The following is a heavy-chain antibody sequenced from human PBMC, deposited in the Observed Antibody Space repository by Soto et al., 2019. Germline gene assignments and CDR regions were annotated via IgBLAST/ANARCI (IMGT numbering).Heavy chain of an antibody. V-gene: IGHV1-18*01. CDR3: AREVIVVVAAKTPHDAFDI. J-gene: IGHJ3*02. Sequence: ASVKVSCKASGYTFTSYGISWVRQAPGQGLEWMGWISAYNGNTNYAQKLQGRVTMTTDTSTSTAYMELRSLRSDDTAVYYCAREVIVVVAAKTPHDAFDIWGQGAMVNVSS. D-gene: IGHD2-15*01. CDR1: GYTFTSYG. CDR2: ISAYNGNT.